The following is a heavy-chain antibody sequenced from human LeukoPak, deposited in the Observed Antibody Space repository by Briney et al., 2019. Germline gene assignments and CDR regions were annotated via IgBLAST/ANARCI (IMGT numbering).Heavy chain of an antibody. CDR3: TRTCSTGACSSSRPEHYFDY. V-gene: IGHV1-2*02. D-gene: IGHD2-15*01. CDR2: INPHSGGT. CDR1: AYTFTDYY. J-gene: IGHJ4*02. Sequence: ASVKVSCKAPAYTFTDYYIHWVRQAPGQGLEWMGWINPHSGGTNYAQKFQDRVTVTGDTSLSTAYMDLSSLTSDDTAVYYCTRTCSTGACSSSRPEHYFDYWGQGTLVTVSS.